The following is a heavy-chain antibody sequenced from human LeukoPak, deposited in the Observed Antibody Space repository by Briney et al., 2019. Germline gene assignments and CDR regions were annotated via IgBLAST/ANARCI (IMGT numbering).Heavy chain of an antibody. D-gene: IGHD2-15*01. J-gene: IGHJ4*02. CDR2: IKQDGSEK. CDR1: GFTFSSYW. V-gene: IGHV3-7*01. CDR3: ARTPSGIVVVVANYYFDY. Sequence: PGGSLRLSCAASGFTFSSYWMSWVRQAPGKGLEWVANIKQDGSEKYYVDSVKGRFTISRDNAKNSLYLQMNSLRAEDTAVYYCARTPSGIVVVVANYYFDYWGQGTLVTVSS.